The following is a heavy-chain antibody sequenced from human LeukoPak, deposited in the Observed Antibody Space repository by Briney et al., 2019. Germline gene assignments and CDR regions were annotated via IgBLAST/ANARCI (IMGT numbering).Heavy chain of an antibody. D-gene: IGHD1-26*01. V-gene: IGHV4-59*01. J-gene: IGHJ3*02. CDR1: GDSISNYY. CDR2: IYSGGST. Sequence: KPSETLSLTCTVSGDSISNYYWSWIRQSPGTGLEWIGYIYSGGSTNYNPSLESRVTISIDTSKNQFSLKLRSVSAADTAVYYCAREDRFRSTSDPFDTWGQGTMVIVSS. CDR3: AREDRFRSTSDPFDT.